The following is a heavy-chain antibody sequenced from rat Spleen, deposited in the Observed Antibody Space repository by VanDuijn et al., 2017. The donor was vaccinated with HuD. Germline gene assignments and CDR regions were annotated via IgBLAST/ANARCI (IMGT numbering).Heavy chain of an antibody. J-gene: IGHJ3*01. V-gene: IGHV5S13*01. Sequence: EVQLVESGGGLVQPGRSLKLSCIASGFTFNNYCMTWVRQAPTKGLEWVASISNGGANYYYRDSVKGRFTISRDNARNTLYLQMDSLRSEDTATYYCARADNSYRTFAYWGQGTLVTVSS. CDR2: ISNGGANY. CDR1: GFTFNNYC. CDR3: ARADNSYRTFAY. D-gene: IGHD1-2*01.